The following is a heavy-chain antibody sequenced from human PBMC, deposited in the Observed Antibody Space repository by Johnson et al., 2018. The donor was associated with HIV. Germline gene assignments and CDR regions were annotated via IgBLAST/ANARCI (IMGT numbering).Heavy chain of an antibody. CDR2: IWYDGSNK. CDR3: AKDPATIAAAEGAFDI. J-gene: IGHJ3*02. Sequence: QVQLVESGGGVVQPGRSLRLSCAASGFTFSSYGMHWVRQAPGNGLEWVAVIWYDGSNKYYADSVKGRFTISRDNSKNTLYLQMNSLRAEDTAVYYCAKDPATIAAAEGAFDIWGQGTMVTVSS. V-gene: IGHV3-33*06. D-gene: IGHD6-13*01. CDR1: GFTFSSYG.